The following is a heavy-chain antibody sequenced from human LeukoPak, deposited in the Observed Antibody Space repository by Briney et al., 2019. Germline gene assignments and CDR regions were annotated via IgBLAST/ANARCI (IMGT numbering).Heavy chain of an antibody. Sequence: PGGSLRLSCAASGFTFSDYYMTCSRQAPGKGLEWLSYISGNSRHTDYADSVKGRFIISRDNAKNSLYLQMNGLRVEDTAVYYCARNSYSLAAAGKSDYWGQGTLVTVSS. CDR3: ARNSYSLAAAGKSDY. CDR2: ISGNSRHT. D-gene: IGHD6-13*01. J-gene: IGHJ4*02. CDR1: GFTFSDYY. V-gene: IGHV3-11*06.